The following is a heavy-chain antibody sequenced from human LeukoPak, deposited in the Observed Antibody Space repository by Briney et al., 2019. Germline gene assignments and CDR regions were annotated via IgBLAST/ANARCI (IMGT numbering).Heavy chain of an antibody. CDR1: GFTFSSYA. D-gene: IGHD5-24*01. Sequence: PGGSLRLSCAASGFTFSSYAMSWVRQAPGKGLEWVSAISGSGGSTYYADSVKGRFTISRDNSKNTLYLQLNSLRAEDTAVYYCAKVRVERWLQFAFDIWGQGAMVTVSS. J-gene: IGHJ3*02. CDR3: AKVRVERWLQFAFDI. CDR2: ISGSGGST. V-gene: IGHV3-23*01.